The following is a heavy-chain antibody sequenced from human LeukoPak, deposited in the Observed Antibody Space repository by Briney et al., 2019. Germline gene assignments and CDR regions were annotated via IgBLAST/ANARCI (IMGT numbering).Heavy chain of an antibody. V-gene: IGHV3-23*01. Sequence: GGSLRLSCAASGFTFSSYAMSWVRQAPGKGLEWVSALSGSGGSTYYADSVKGRFTISRDNSKNTLYLQMNSLRADDTAVYYCAKRSGSYGPFDYWGQGILVTVSS. CDR2: LSGSGGST. CDR1: GFTFSSYA. CDR3: AKRSGSYGPFDY. J-gene: IGHJ4*02. D-gene: IGHD3-10*01.